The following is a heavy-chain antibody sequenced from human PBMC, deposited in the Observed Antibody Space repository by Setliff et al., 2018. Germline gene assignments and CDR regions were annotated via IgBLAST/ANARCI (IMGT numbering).Heavy chain of an antibody. CDR2: IDPSGNT. CDR3: ARHKVIKKEFIRLTWFDP. J-gene: IGHJ5*02. D-gene: IGHD3-10*01. V-gene: IGHV4-61*09. Sequence: SETLSLTCTVSGDSISSATNYWSWIRQPAGKGLEWIGHIDPSGNTNYNPSLKSRLPISADTSNNQFSLNLNSVTAADTAVYYCARHKVIKKEFIRLTWFDPWGQGTLVTVSS. CDR1: GDSISSATNY.